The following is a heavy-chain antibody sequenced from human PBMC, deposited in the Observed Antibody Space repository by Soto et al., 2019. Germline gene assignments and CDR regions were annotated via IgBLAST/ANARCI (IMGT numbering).Heavy chain of an antibody. CDR3: ARDGGRHAGGIDY. CDR2: IIPIIGTA. J-gene: IGHJ4*02. D-gene: IGHD1-26*01. CDR1: GGTFSSYS. Sequence: QVQLVQSGAEVKKPGSSVNVSSKASGGTFSSYSINWVRQAPGQGLEWMGEIIPIIGTANYAQKFQGRVTITAVESTSTAYMELSSLRSEDTAVYYGARDGGRHAGGIDYWGQGTLVTVSS. V-gene: IGHV1-69*01.